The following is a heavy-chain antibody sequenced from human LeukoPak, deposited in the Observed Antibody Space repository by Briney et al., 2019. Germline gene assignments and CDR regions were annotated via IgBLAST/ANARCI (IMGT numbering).Heavy chain of an antibody. CDR3: AKGQVLYYMDV. Sequence: GGSLRLSCVASGFTFSSYATSWVRQAPGKGLEWVSAISGSGGRTYYADSVKGRFTISRDNSKNTLYLQMNSLRAEDTAVYYCAKGQVLYYMDVWGKGTTVTVSS. V-gene: IGHV3-23*01. J-gene: IGHJ6*03. CDR2: ISGSGGRT. CDR1: GFTFSSYA.